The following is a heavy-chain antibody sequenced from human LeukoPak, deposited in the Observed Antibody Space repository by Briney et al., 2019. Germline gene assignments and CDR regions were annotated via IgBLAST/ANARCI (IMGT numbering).Heavy chain of an antibody. Sequence: GESLKISCKGSGYRFTNYWIGWVRQTPGKGLEWMGIIYPGDSETRYSPSFQGRVTISADKSISTAYLQWSSLKASDTAIYYCASCGASCYDFDYWGQGTLVTVSS. CDR2: IYPGDSET. CDR3: ASCGASCYDFDY. CDR1: GYRFTNYW. J-gene: IGHJ4*02. D-gene: IGHD2-15*01. V-gene: IGHV5-51*01.